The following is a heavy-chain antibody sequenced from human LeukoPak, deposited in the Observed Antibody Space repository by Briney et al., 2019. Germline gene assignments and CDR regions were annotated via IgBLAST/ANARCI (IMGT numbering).Heavy chain of an antibody. J-gene: IGHJ4*02. CDR3: AKADSGSYSGPVDY. Sequence: GGSLRLSCAASGFTFSSYWMHWVRQAPGKGLVWVSRINSDGSSTSYADSVKGRFTISRDNAKNTLYLQMNSLRAEDTAVYYCAKADSGSYSGPVDYWGQGTLVTVSS. D-gene: IGHD1-26*01. CDR1: GFTFSSYW. CDR2: INSDGSST. V-gene: IGHV3-74*01.